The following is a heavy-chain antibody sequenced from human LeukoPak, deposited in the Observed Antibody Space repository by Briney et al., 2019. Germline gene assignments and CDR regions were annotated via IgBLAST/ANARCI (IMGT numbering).Heavy chain of an antibody. J-gene: IGHJ4*02. V-gene: IGHV3-30*18. Sequence: GGSLRLSCAASGFTFSSYGMHWVRQAPGKGLEWVAVISYDGSNKYYADSVKGRFTISRDNSKNTLYLQMNSLRAEDTAAYYCAKAVLGSRDPLDYWGQGTLVTVSS. D-gene: IGHD4/OR15-4a*01. CDR3: AKAVLGSRDPLDY. CDR2: ISYDGSNK. CDR1: GFTFSSYG.